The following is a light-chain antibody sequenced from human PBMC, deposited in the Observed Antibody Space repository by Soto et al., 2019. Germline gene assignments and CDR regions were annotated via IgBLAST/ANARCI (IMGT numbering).Light chain of an antibody. CDR3: QQSSSAPLT. V-gene: IGKV1-39*01. CDR1: QSISTY. CDR2: AAS. J-gene: IGKJ3*01. Sequence: MTQSPATLSASEGDRVTITCRASQSISTYLNWYQQKPGKAPKLLIYAASSLQSGVPSRFSGSGSGTEFTLTISSLQPEDFAIYYCQQSSSAPLTFGPGTKVDIK.